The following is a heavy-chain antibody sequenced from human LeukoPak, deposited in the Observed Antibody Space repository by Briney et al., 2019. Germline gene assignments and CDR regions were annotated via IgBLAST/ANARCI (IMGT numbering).Heavy chain of an antibody. Sequence: SETLSLTCTVSGGSISSNYWSWIRQPPGKGLEWIGYIYYSGSTNYNPSLKSRVTISVDTSKNQFSLKLSSVTAADTAVYYCSTYNWNDSDAFDIWGQGTMVTVSS. D-gene: IGHD1-20*01. J-gene: IGHJ3*02. CDR1: GGSISSNY. CDR2: IYYSGST. V-gene: IGHV4-59*01. CDR3: STYNWNDSDAFDI.